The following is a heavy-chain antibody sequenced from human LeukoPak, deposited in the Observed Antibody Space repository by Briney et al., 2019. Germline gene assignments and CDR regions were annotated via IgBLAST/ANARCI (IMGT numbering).Heavy chain of an antibody. V-gene: IGHV1-2*02. J-gene: IGHJ6*02. D-gene: IGHD2-21*02. CDR2: INPNSGGT. CDR3: ARLGIVVVTADGTDV. Sequence: ASVKVSCKASGYTFTGYYMHWVRQAPGQGLEWMGWINPNSGGTNYAQKFQGRVTMTRDTSISTAYMELSRLRSDDTAVYYCARLGIVVVTADGTDVWGQGTTVTVSS. CDR1: GYTFTGYY.